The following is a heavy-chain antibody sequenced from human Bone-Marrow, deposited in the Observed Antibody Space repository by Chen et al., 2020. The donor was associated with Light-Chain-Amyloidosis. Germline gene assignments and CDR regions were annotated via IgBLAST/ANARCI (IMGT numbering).Heavy chain of an antibody. J-gene: IGHJ4*02. CDR1: GISVSANY. V-gene: IGHV3-53*02. CDR3: ARGAIDYGDSLRF. D-gene: IGHD4-17*01. Sequence: EVILEETGGGLLQPVCSMRLSCAASGISVSANYMSWVRQAPGKGLEWLSVIYDGGNKFYAESVRGRFTISRDNSKNPLSLEMNNLRAEDTAMYYCARGAIDYGDSLRFWGQGTLVTVSS. CDR2: IYDGGNK.